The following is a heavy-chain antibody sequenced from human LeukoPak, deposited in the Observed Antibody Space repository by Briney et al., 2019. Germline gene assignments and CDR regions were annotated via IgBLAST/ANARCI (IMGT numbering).Heavy chain of an antibody. CDR2: IYYSGST. J-gene: IGHJ5*02. D-gene: IGHD3-10*01. V-gene: IGHV4-59*08. Sequence: SETLSLTCTVSGGSISSYYWSWIRQPPGKGLEWIGYIYYSGSTNYNPSLKSRVTISVDTSKNQFSLKLSSVTAADTAVYYCARLGVYYGSGSQENWFDPWGQGTLVTVSS. CDR3: ARLGVYYGSGSQENWFDP. CDR1: GGSISSYY.